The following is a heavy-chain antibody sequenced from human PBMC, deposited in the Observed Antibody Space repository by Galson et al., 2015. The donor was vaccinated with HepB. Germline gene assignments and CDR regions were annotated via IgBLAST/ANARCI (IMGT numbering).Heavy chain of an antibody. D-gene: IGHD3-10*01. J-gene: IGHJ4*02. V-gene: IGHV3-30-3*01. CDR3: ARAEDYFGTGPPPPDY. CDR1: GFTFSGYA. CDR2: ISYDGSIK. Sequence: SLRLSCAASGFTFSGYAMHWVRQAPGKGLEWVAGISYDGSIKYYADAVKGRFTISRDNSKNTLYLQLNSLRPEDKAVYYCARAEDYFGTGPPPPDYWGQGTLVTVSS.